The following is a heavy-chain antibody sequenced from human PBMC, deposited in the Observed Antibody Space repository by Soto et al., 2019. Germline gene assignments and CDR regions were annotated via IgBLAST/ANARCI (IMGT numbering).Heavy chain of an antibody. CDR1: AFAFSSYA. CDR3: AKGLSSGFLRFDY. Sequence: PGGSLRLSCAASAFAFSSYAMSWVRQAPGKGLQWVSTISGSGSNIYYVDSVKGRFTISRDNSKNTLYLQMNSLRPEDTAVYYCAKGLSSGFLRFDYRGQGTLVTVSS. CDR2: ISGSGSNI. V-gene: IGHV3-23*01. D-gene: IGHD6-19*01. J-gene: IGHJ4*02.